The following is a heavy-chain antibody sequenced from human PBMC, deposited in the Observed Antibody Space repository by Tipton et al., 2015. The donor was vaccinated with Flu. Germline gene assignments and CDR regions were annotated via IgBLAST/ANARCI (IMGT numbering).Heavy chain of an antibody. Sequence: TLSLTCTVSGGSISSSSYYWGWIRQPPGKGPEWIGSIYYSGSTYYNPSLKSRVTISVDTSKNQFSLKLSSVTAADTAVYYCAREELLWFGERGGYYYYGMDVWGQGTTVTVSS. V-gene: IGHV4-39*07. CDR1: GGSISSSSYY. CDR2: IYYSGST. J-gene: IGHJ6*02. D-gene: IGHD3-10*01. CDR3: AREELLWFGERGGYYYYGMDV.